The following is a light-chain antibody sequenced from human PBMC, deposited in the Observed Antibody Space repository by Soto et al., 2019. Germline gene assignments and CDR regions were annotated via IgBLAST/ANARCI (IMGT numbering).Light chain of an antibody. CDR1: QSVNSNF. V-gene: IGKV3-20*01. CDR2: GVS. CDR3: QQYGNTPRT. J-gene: IGKJ1*01. Sequence: EIVLTQSPGTLSLSPGERATLSCRADQSVNSNFFAWFQQKPGQAPRLLIYGVSSRATGIPDRFSGSGSGTDFTLNISRLEPEDFAVYYCQQYGNTPRTFGQGTKVEIK.